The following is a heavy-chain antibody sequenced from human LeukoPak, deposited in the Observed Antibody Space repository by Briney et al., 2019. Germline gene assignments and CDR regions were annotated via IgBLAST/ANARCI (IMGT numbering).Heavy chain of an antibody. CDR2: ISYDGSNK. D-gene: IGHD3-22*01. J-gene: IGHJ3*02. V-gene: IGHV3-30*18. CDR3: AKDTGSSGYYPDAFDI. Sequence: GGSLRLSCAASGFTFSSYGMHWVRQAPGKGLEWVAVISYDGSNKYYADSVKGRFTISRDNSKNTLYLQMNSLRAEDTAVYYCAKDTGSSGYYPDAFDIWGQGTMVTVSS. CDR1: GFTFSSYG.